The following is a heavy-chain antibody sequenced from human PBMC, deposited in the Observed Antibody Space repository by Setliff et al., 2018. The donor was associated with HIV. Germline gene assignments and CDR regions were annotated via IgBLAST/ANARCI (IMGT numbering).Heavy chain of an antibody. D-gene: IGHD6-13*01. CDR1: GSSISSNYY. CDR2: IDASANT. CDR3: ARIGSGWSVGWFDP. Sequence: SETLSLTCTVSGSSISSNYYWAWIRQAPGKGLEWIGCIDASANTYYIPSLKSRATISIDTSKTQLSLKLRSVTAADTAVYYCARIGSGWSVGWFDPWGQGTLVTVSS. J-gene: IGHJ5*02. V-gene: IGHV4-38-2*02.